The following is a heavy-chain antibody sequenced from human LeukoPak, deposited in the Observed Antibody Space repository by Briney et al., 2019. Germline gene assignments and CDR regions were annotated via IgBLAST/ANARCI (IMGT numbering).Heavy chain of an antibody. CDR3: VRHISANTGYFDS. J-gene: IGHJ4*02. Sequence: SETLSLTCTISDGSVGSGTYYWGWIRQSPGKGLEWIGSIHYSGSSYYNPSLKSRAAIFVDTSRDQVSMDLSYVTAADTALHYCVRHISANTGYFDSCGQGTLVTVSS. CDR2: IHYSGSS. CDR1: DGSVGSGTYY. V-gene: IGHV4-39*01.